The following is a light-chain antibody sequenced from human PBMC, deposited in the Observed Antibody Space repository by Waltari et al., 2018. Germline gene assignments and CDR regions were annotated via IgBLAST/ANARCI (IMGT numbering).Light chain of an antibody. V-gene: IGKV3-11*01. CDR1: QSFAHY. J-gene: IGKJ4*01. CDR2: DVS. Sequence: DIVLTQSPATLSLSPGERATLSCRARQSFAHYLACYQQKPGQAPRLLIYDVSNRTTALPARCSGSGFATDFTLTISDQKPEDIAVYYCQQRNKWPVTFGGGTKVEIK. CDR3: QQRNKWPVT.